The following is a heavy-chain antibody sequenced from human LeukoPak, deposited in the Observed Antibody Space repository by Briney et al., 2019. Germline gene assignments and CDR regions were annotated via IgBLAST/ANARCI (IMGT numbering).Heavy chain of an antibody. CDR1: GFTFSSNA. Sequence: PGRSLRLSCAAAGFTFSSNAISSVRQAPGNGLEWVSAISGSGGSTYSADSVKGRFTISSANSKNTLYLQMISLRAEGTAVYYCAKDRYCSGGSCYSGYYFDYWGQGALVTVSS. CDR3: AKDRYCSGGSCYSGYYFDY. V-gene: IGHV3-23*01. CDR2: ISGSGGST. D-gene: IGHD2-15*01. J-gene: IGHJ4*02.